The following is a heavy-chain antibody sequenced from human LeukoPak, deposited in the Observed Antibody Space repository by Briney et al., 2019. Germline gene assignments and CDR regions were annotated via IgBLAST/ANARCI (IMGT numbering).Heavy chain of an antibody. J-gene: IGHJ4*02. D-gene: IGHD2-2*01. V-gene: IGHV4-59*12. Sequence: SEILSLTCTVSGGSISSYYWSWIRQPPGKGLEWIGYIYYSGSTNYNPSLKSRVTISVDTSKNQFSLKLSSVTAADTAVYYCARAPNYSSTSWLFDYWGQGTLVTVSS. CDR1: GGSISSYY. CDR2: IYYSGST. CDR3: ARAPNYSSTSWLFDY.